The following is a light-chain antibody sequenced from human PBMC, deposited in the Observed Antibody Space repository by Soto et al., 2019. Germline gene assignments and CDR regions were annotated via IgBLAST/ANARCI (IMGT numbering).Light chain of an antibody. CDR3: SSYTSSSTLVV. Sequence: QSVLTQPPSASGSPGQSLTIYCTGTSSDVGDYNYVSWYHQHPGKAPKLIIYEVFKRASGVSNRFSGSKSGNTASLTISGLQAEDEADYYCSSYTSSSTLVVFGGGTKLTVL. CDR2: EVF. J-gene: IGLJ2*01. V-gene: IGLV2-14*01. CDR1: SSDVGDYNY.